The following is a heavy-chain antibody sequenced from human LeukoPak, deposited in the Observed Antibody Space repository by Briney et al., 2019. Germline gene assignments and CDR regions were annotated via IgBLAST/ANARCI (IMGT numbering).Heavy chain of an antibody. Sequence: ASVKVSCKASGYTFTGYGISWVRQAPGQGLEWMGWIRAYNGNTNYAQKLQGRVTMTTDTSTSTAYMELRTLRSDDTAVYYCARNSVRNYDYGWGSYPLGYWGQGTLVTVSS. V-gene: IGHV1-18*01. D-gene: IGHD3-16*01. CDR1: GYTFTGYG. J-gene: IGHJ4*02. CDR3: ARNSVRNYDYGWGSYPLGY. CDR2: IRAYNGNT.